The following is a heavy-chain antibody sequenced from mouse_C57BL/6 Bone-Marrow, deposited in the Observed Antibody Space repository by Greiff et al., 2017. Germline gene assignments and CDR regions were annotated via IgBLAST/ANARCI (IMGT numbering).Heavy chain of an antibody. V-gene: IGHV1-82*01. CDR1: GYAFSSSW. CDR2: IYPGDGDT. CDR3: ARFRGYYVRYFDV. D-gene: IGHD2-3*01. J-gene: IGHJ1*03. Sequence: QVQLQQSGPELVKPGASVKISCKASGYAFSSSWMNWVKQRPGKGLEWIGRIYPGDGDTNYNGKFKGKATLTADKSSSTAYMQLSSLTSEDSAVYFCARFRGYYVRYFDVWGTGTTVTGSS.